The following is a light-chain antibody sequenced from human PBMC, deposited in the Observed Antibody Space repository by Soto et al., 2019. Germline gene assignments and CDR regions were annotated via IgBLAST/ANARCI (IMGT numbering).Light chain of an antibody. CDR2: EVR. Sequence: QSVLTQPASVSGSPGQSITISCTGTSSDIGSYNYVAWYQQFPGKTPKLIIYEVRNRPSGVSFRFSGSKSGTSASLAISGLQSEDEGDYYCATWDDRLTAWVFGGGTKVTVL. J-gene: IGLJ3*02. V-gene: IGLV2-14*01. CDR1: SSDIGSYNY. CDR3: ATWDDRLTAWV.